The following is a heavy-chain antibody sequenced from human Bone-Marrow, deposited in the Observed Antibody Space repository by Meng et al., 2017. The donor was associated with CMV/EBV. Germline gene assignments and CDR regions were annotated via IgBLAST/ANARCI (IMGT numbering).Heavy chain of an antibody. CDR2: IIPIFATI. V-gene: IGHV1-69*06. CDR3: ATNYYDSGGYYLKYFQH. CDR1: TFISQA. D-gene: IGHD3-22*01. Sequence: TFISQAISLVRHAPGQGLEWLGGIIPIFATINYAQKFQGSVTITADRSTSTAYMELSSLRSEDTAMYYCATNYYDSGGYYLKYFQHWGQGTLVPSPQ. J-gene: IGHJ1*01.